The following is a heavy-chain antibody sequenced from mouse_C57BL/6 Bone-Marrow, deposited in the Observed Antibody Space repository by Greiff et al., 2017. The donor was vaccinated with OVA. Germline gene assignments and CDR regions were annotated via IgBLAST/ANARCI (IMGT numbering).Heavy chain of an antibody. CDR1: GYSFTGYY. Sequence: EVKVVESGPELVKPGASVKISCKASGYSFTGYYMNWVKQSPEKSLEWIGEINPSTGGTTYNQKFKAKATLTVDKSSSTAYMQLKSLTSEDSAVYYCARRGAIDYFFAYWGQGTLVTVSA. D-gene: IGHD2-4*01. CDR3: ARRGAIDYFFAY. J-gene: IGHJ3*01. CDR2: INPSTGGT. V-gene: IGHV1-42*01.